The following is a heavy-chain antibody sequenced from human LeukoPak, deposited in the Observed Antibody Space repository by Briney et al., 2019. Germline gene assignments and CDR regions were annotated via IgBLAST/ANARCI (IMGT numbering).Heavy chain of an antibody. D-gene: IGHD6-19*01. Sequence: GGSLRLSCAASGFTFSSYWMHWVRQAPGKGLVWVSRINSDGSSTSYADSVKGRFTISRDNAKTTLYLQMNSVSAEDTAVYYCAREGLGMAVSIWGQGTLVTVSS. V-gene: IGHV3-74*01. CDR3: AREGLGMAVSI. CDR1: GFTFSSYW. J-gene: IGHJ4*02. CDR2: INSDGSST.